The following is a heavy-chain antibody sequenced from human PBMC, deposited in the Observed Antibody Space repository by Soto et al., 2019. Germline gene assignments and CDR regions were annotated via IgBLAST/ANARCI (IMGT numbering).Heavy chain of an antibody. CDR2: IKFDGTDA. CDR1: GISFSTHW. Sequence: EVQLVESGGASVLPGGSLGVSCAASGISFSTHWMHWVRQVPGKGLEWVARIKFDGTDATYADSVKGRFTISRDNAKSTLDLQMNSLTTEDTGLYYCTRGGPYYCVPFDYWGEGTLVTVSS. J-gene: IGHJ4*02. V-gene: IGHV3-74*01. CDR3: TRGGPYYCVPFDY. D-gene: IGHD3-10*02.